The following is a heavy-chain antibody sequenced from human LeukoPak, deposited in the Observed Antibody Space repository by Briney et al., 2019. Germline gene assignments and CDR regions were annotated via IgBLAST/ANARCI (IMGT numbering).Heavy chain of an antibody. D-gene: IGHD3-22*01. CDR1: GFTFSSYA. V-gene: IGHV3-23*01. CDR2: ISGSGGST. J-gene: IGHJ4*02. CDR3: AKDRDYYDSSGLFDY. Sequence: GGSLRLSCAASGFTFSSYAMGWVRQAPGKGLEWVSAISGSGGSTYYADSVKGRFTISRDNSKNTLYLQMNSLRAEDTAVYYCAKDRDYYDSSGLFDYWGQGTLVTVSS.